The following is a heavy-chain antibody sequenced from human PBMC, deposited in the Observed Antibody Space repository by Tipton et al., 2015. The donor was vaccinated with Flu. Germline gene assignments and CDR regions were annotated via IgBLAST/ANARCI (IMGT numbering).Heavy chain of an antibody. D-gene: IGHD3-3*01. CDR1: GFTFTNNA. V-gene: IGHV3-23*01. Sequence: SLRLSCAASGFTFTNNAMGWVRQAPGEGLEWVSAIGRDFNTHYADSVKGRLTITRDNSKNTQYLQMNSLRADDTAVYYCAKDILRWAFDFWGQGTMVTV. CDR3: AKDILRWAFDF. J-gene: IGHJ3*01. CDR2: IGRDFNT.